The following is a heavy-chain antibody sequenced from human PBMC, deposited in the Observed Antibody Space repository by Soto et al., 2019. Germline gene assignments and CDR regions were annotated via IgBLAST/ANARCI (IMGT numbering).Heavy chain of an antibody. CDR3: ARDRSGSADSFDY. D-gene: IGHD1-26*01. CDR1: GFTLGDYG. J-gene: IGHJ4*02. Sequence: QVQLVESGGGVVQPGTSLRLSCAASGFTLGDYGMHWVRQAPGKGLEWVALIWYDGSETFYTDSVKGRFTISRDNSKNTLYLQINGLRAEDTAIYYCARDRSGSADSFDYWGQGTLVTVSS. CDR2: IWYDGSET. V-gene: IGHV3-33*01.